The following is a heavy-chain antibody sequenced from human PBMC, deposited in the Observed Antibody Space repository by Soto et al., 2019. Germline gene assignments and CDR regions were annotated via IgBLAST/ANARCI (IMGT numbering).Heavy chain of an antibody. CDR2: MNPNSGNT. CDR3: AQTIYGDNVDC. CDR1: GYTFTSYD. V-gene: IGHV1-8*01. J-gene: IGHJ4*02. D-gene: IGHD4-17*01. Sequence: QVQLVQFGAEVKKHGASVKVSCKASGYTFTSYDINWVRQATGQGLEWMGWMNPNSGNTGYAQKFKGRVTMTRHTYISTAYLELSSLRSEATADYSCAQTIYGDNVDCWDQGTLVNVSS.